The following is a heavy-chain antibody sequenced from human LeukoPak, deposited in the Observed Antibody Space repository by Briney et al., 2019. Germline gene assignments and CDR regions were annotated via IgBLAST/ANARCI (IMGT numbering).Heavy chain of an antibody. Sequence: GGSLRLSCAASGFTFSNYMMHWARQAPGKGLVWVSRIKSDGITITYADSVKGRFTISRDNAKNTLYLQMNSLRAEDTAVYYCARDGAYSTIFYWGQGTLVTVSS. CDR3: ARDGAYSTIFY. V-gene: IGHV3-74*01. D-gene: IGHD3-3*01. CDR2: IKSDGITI. J-gene: IGHJ4*01. CDR1: GFTFSNYM.